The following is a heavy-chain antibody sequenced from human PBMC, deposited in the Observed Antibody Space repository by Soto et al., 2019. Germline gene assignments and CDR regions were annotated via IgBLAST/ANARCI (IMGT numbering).Heavy chain of an antibody. CDR2: ISSSSSYI. CDR3: ARDGGSNGYYYYGMDV. D-gene: IGHD3-16*01. V-gene: IGHV3-21*01. J-gene: IGHJ6*02. Sequence: PGESLRLSCAASGFTFSSYSMNWVRQAPGKGLEWVSSISSSSSYIYYADSVKGRFTISRDNAKNSLYLQMNSLRAEDTAVYYCARDGGSNGYYYYGMDVWGQGTTVTVSS. CDR1: GFTFSSYS.